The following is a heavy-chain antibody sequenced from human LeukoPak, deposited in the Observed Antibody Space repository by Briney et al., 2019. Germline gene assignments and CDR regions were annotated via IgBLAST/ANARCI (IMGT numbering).Heavy chain of an antibody. V-gene: IGHV3-30*03. D-gene: IGHD3-22*01. CDR1: GFTFSSYG. CDR2: ISCDGSNK. J-gene: IGHJ4*02. Sequence: GGSLRLSCAASGFTFSSYGMHWVRQAPGKGLEWVAVISCDGSNKYYADSVKGRFTISRDNSKNTLYLQMNSLRADDTAVYYCARDFGFSPSSGYSFDYWGQGTLVTVSS. CDR3: ARDFGFSPSSGYSFDY.